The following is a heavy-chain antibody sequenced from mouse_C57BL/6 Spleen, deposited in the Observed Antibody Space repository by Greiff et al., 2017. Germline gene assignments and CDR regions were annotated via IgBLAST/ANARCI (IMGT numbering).Heavy chain of an antibody. CDR2: INPNYGTT. J-gene: IGHJ2*01. D-gene: IGHD2-3*01. V-gene: IGHV1-39*01. CDR3: ARSPDGYLYCDY. CDR1: GYSFPDYN. Sequence: VQLKESGPELVKPGASVKISCKASGYSFPDYNMNWVKQSNGKSLEWIGVINPNYGTTSYNQKFKGKATLTVDQASSTAYMQLNSLTSEDSAVXDCARSPDGYLYCDYWGQGTTLTGSS.